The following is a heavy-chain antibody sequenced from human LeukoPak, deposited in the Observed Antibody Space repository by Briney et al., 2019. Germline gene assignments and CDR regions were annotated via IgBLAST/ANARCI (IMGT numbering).Heavy chain of an antibody. J-gene: IGHJ5*02. CDR2: IYYSGST. CDR3: ARGGWDIVVVPAPTTNWFDP. D-gene: IGHD2-2*01. Sequence: SETLSLTCTVSGGSINSYYWSWIRQPPGKGLEWIGYIYYSGSTNYNPSLKSRVTISVDTSKNQFSLKLSSVTAADTAVYYCARGGWDIVVVPAPTTNWFDPWGQGTLVTVSS. CDR1: GGSINSYY. V-gene: IGHV4-59*12.